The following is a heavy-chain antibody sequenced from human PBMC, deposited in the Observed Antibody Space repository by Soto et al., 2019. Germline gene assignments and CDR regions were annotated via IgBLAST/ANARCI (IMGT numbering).Heavy chain of an antibody. CDR1: GGTFSSYT. CDR2: IIPILGIA. Sequence: QVQLVQSGAEVKKPGSSVKVSCKASGGTFSSYTISWVRQAPGQGLEWMGRIIPILGIANYAQKFQGRVTSTADKSTSTAYMELSSLRSEDTAVYYCASSLYCSSTSCRLYYYYYGMDVWGQGTTVTVSS. V-gene: IGHV1-69*02. CDR3: ASSLYCSSTSCRLYYYYYGMDV. J-gene: IGHJ6*02. D-gene: IGHD2-2*01.